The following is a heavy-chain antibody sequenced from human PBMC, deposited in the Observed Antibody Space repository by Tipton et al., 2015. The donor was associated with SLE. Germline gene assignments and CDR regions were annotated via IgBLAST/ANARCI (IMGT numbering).Heavy chain of an antibody. V-gene: IGHV3-20*04. D-gene: IGHD3-10*01. CDR1: GGSISSYY. CDR2: INWNGGST. J-gene: IGHJ3*02. CDR3: AREDYYGSGSYDAFDI. Sequence: LSLTCTVSGGSISSYYWSWIRQPPGKGLEWVSGINWNGGSTGYADSVKGRFTISRDNAKNSLYLQMNSLRAEDTALYYCAREDYYGSGSYDAFDIWGQGTMVTVSS.